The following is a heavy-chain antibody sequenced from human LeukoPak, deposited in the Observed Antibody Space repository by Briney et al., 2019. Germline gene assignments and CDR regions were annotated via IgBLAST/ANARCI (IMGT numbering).Heavy chain of an antibody. CDR3: ARGGDYHAFDI. CDR1: GFTFSSYA. V-gene: IGHV3-74*01. Sequence: GGSLRLSCAASGFTFSSYAMSWVRQAPGKGLVWVSRINSDGSGTIYADSVKGRFTASRDNAKNTLYLQMNSLRAEDTAVYYCARGGDYHAFDIWGQGTVVTVSS. D-gene: IGHD4-17*01. CDR2: INSDGSGT. J-gene: IGHJ3*02.